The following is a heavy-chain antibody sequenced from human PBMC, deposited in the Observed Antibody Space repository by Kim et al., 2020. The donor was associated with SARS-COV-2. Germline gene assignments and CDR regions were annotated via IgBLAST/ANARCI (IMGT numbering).Heavy chain of an antibody. CDR1: GGSISSSNW. CDR2: IYHSGST. D-gene: IGHD3-9*01. CDR3: ARGDDDILTGTIFDY. Sequence: SETLSLTCAVSGGSISSSNWWSWVRQPPGKGLEWIGEIYHSGSTNYNPSLKSRVTISVDKSKNQFSLKLSSVTAADTAVYYCARGDDDILTGTIFDYWGQGTLVTVSS. J-gene: IGHJ4*02. V-gene: IGHV4-4*02.